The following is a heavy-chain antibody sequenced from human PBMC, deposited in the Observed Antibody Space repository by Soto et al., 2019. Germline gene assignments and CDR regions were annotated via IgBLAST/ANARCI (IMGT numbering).Heavy chain of an antibody. CDR1: GFTFSGSW. CDR2: INGDGSGT. D-gene: IGHD3-10*01. J-gene: IGHJ4*02. V-gene: IGHV3-74*01. CDR3: ARGIFGSGTANAY. Sequence: EVQLVESGGGLVQPGGSLRLSCAASGFTFSGSWMHWVRQAPGKGLVWVSRINGDGSGTSYADFVKGRFTISRDDAKNTLFLQMNGLRAEDTAVYYCARGIFGSGTANAYLGQGTLVTVSS.